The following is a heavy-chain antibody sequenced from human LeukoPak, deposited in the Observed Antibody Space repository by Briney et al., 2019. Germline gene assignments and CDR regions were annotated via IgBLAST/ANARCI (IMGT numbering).Heavy chain of an antibody. CDR1: GGSFSGYY. Sequence: PSETLSLTCAVYGGSFSGYYWSWIRQPPGKGLDWIGEINHSGSTNYNPSLKSRVTISVDTSKNQFSLKLSSVTAADTAVYYCARGLGENYDFWSGYYLFNWFDPWGQGTLVTVSS. V-gene: IGHV4-34*01. D-gene: IGHD3-3*01. CDR3: ARGLGENYDFWSGYYLFNWFDP. J-gene: IGHJ5*02. CDR2: INHSGST.